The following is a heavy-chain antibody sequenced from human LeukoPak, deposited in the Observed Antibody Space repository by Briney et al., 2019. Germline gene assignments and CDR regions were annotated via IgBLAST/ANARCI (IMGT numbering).Heavy chain of an antibody. CDR1: GSSFTSYG. CDR2: ISVHAGNT. V-gene: IGHV1-18*04. D-gene: IGHD4-17*01. J-gene: IGHJ4*02. CDR3: ARVRSDYGDFGNY. Sequence: ASVKVSCKASGSSFTSYGISWVRQAPGQGLEWMGRISVHAGNTNYAQKLQGRVTMTTDTSTSTAYMKLRSLRSDDTAVYYCARVRSDYGDFGNYWGQGTLVTVSS.